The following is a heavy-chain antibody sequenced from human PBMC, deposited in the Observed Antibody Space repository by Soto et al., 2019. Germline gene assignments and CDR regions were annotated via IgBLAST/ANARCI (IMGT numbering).Heavy chain of an antibody. Sequence: GGSLRLSCAASGFVFISYDMMWVRQAPGKGLEWVSTISGSRTYYADSVKGRFTISRDNSENTLFLQMNSLRAEDTAVYYCAKDNRWGTVASWGQGTLVTVSS. J-gene: IGHJ4*02. CDR2: ISGSRT. V-gene: IGHV3-23*01. CDR3: AKDNRWGTVAS. CDR1: GFVFISYD. D-gene: IGHD3-16*01.